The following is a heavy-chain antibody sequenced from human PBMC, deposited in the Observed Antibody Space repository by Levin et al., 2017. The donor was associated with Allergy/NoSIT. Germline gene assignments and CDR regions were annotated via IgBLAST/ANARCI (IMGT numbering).Heavy chain of an antibody. D-gene: IGHD5-18*01. J-gene: IGHJ4*02. CDR1: GYSISSGYC. V-gene: IGHV4-38-2*02. CDR3: ARDATYSYGSFEH. CDR2: IFHAGDT. Sequence: TSETLSLTCDVSGYSISSGYCWGWIRQPPGKGLECIGSIFHAGDTDYNPALKSRVTISVDTSKNQFSLRLHSVTAADTAVYYCARDATYSYGSFEHWGQGILVTVSS.